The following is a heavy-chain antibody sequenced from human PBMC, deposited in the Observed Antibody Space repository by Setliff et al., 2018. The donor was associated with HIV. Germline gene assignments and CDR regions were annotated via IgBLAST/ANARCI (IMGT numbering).Heavy chain of an antibody. CDR2: IYHSGST. Sequence: PSETLSLTCAVYGGSFSGCYWSWIRQPPGKGLEWIGEIYHSGSTNYNPFFKSRVTISVDTSKNQFSLKLSSVTAADTAVYYCARRHSGSPYYFDYWGQGTLVTVSS. J-gene: IGHJ4*02. D-gene: IGHD6-19*01. CDR1: GGSFSGCY. V-gene: IGHV4-34*01. CDR3: ARRHSGSPYYFDY.